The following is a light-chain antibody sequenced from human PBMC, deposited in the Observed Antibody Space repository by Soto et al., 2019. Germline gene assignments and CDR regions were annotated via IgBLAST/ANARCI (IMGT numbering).Light chain of an antibody. J-gene: IGKJ4*01. CDR3: QQYGSSPLT. Sequence: EIVLTQSPDTLSLSPGERATLSCRASQSVRSNYLAWYQQKPGQAPRFLIYDASSRATGIPDRFSGSGSGTDITFTISRLEPEDFAVYYCQQYGSSPLTFGGGTKVDIK. V-gene: IGKV3-20*01. CDR2: DAS. CDR1: QSVRSNY.